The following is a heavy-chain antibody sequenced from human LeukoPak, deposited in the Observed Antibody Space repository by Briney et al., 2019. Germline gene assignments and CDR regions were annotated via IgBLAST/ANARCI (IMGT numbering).Heavy chain of an antibody. J-gene: IGHJ6*02. D-gene: IGHD1-14*01. CDR3: ARTNPPENYYYYYGVDV. Sequence: PSETLSLTCTVSGGSISSGGYYWSWIRQHPGKGLEWIGYIYYSGSTYYNPSLKSRVTISVDTSKNQFSLKLSSVTAADTAVYYCARTNPPENYYYYYGVDVWGQGTTVTVSS. CDR1: GGSISSGGYY. V-gene: IGHV4-31*03. CDR2: IYYSGST.